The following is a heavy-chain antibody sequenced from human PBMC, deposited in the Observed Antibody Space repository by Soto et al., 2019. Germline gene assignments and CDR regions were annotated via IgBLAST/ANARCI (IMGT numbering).Heavy chain of an antibody. CDR2: ISSSSSYI. Sequence: EVQLVESGGGLVKPGGSLRLSCAASGFTFSSYSMNWVRQAPGKGLEWVSSISSSSSYIYYADSVKGRFTISRDNAKNSLYLQMNSLRAEDTAVYYCARSMVRGLIFGTPNTDYWCQGTLVTVSS. CDR3: ARSMVRGLIFGTPNTDY. V-gene: IGHV3-21*01. D-gene: IGHD3-10*01. J-gene: IGHJ4*02. CDR1: GFTFSSYS.